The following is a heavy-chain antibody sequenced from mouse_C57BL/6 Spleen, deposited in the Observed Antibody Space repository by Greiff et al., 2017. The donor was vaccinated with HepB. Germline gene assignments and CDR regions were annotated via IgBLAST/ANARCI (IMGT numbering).Heavy chain of an antibody. V-gene: IGHV5-16*01. CDR3: ARAPLLQYYFDN. CDR1: GFTFSDYY. J-gene: IGHJ2*01. Sequence: EVKLVESEGGLVQPGSSMKLSCTASGFTFSDYYMAWVRQVPEKGLEWVANINYDGSSTYYLDSLKSRFIISRDNAKNILYLQMSSLKSEDTATYYCARAPLLQYYFDNWGQGTTLTVSS. CDR2: INYDGSST. D-gene: IGHD1-1*01.